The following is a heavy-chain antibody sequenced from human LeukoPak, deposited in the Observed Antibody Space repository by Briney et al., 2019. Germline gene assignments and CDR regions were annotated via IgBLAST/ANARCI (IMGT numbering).Heavy chain of an antibody. V-gene: IGHV3-53*01. CDR3: AKATYYDILTGYSSYYFDY. CDR1: GFTVSSNY. D-gene: IGHD3-9*01. J-gene: IGHJ4*02. Sequence: QSGGSLRLSCAASGFTVSSNYMSWVRQAPGKGLEWVSVIYSGGSTYYADSVKGRFTISRDNSKNTLYLQMNSLRAEDTAVYYCAKATYYDILTGYSSYYFDYWGQGTLVTVSS. CDR2: IYSGGST.